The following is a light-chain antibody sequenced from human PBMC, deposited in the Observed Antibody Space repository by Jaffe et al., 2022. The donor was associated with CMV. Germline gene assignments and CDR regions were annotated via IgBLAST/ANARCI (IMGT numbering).Light chain of an antibody. CDR1: QSIGSW. V-gene: IGKV1-5*03. CDR3: QQYNSYSRT. Sequence: DIQMTQSPSALSASVGDRVTITCRASQSIGSWLAWYQQKPGKAPKVLIYKASTLESGVPSRFSGSGSGTEFTLTISSLQPDDFATYYCQQYNSYSRTFGQGTKVEI. CDR2: KAS. J-gene: IGKJ1*01.